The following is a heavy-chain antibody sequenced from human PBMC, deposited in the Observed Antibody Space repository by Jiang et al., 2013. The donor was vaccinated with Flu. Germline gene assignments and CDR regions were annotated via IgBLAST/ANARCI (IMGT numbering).Heavy chain of an antibody. D-gene: IGHD3-22*01. J-gene: IGHJ6*03. V-gene: IGHV1-69*01. Sequence: VQLVESGAEVKKPGSSVKVSCKASGGTFSSYAISWVRQAPGQGLEWMGGIIPIFGTANYAQKFRGRVTITADESTSTAYMELSSLRSEDTAVYYCARDRLDYYDSSGYYYYYMDVWGKGTTVT. CDR3: ARDRLDYYDSSGYYYYYMDV. CDR2: IIPIFGTA. CDR1: GGTFSSYA.